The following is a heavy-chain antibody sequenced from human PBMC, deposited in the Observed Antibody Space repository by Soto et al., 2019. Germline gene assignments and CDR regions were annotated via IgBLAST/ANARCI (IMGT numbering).Heavy chain of an antibody. CDR2: INAGNGNT. Sequence: DSVKVSCKASGYTFTSYGIHWFRQAPGQRLEWTGWINAGNGNTKYWEKFQGRVTITRDTSASTAYLALSSMRSEDTAVYYCGRDPNDSCAYYDQYYYLMDVWGQGTTVTVS. V-gene: IGHV1-3*01. CDR3: GRDPNDSCAYYDQYYYLMDV. D-gene: IGHD3-22*01. CDR1: GYTFTSYG. J-gene: IGHJ6*02.